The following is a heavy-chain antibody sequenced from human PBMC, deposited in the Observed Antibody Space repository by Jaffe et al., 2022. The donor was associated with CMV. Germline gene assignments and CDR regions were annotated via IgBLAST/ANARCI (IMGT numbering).Heavy chain of an antibody. V-gene: IGHV3-9*01. CDR3: AKGGGSYLQDEYFQH. CDR2: ISWNSGSI. D-gene: IGHD1-26*01. J-gene: IGHJ1*01. Sequence: EVQLVESGGGLVQPGRSLRLSCAASGFTFDDYAMHWVRQAPGKGLEWVSGISWNSGSIGYADSVKGRFTISRDNAKNSLYLQMNSLRAEDTALYYCAKGGGSYLQDEYFQHWGQGTLVTVSS. CDR1: GFTFDDYA.